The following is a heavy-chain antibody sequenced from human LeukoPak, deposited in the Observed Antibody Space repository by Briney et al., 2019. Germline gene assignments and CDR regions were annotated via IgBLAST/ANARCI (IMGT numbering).Heavy chain of an antibody. CDR2: IYHTGST. D-gene: IGHD5-12*01. CDR3: AREDSGYDYSPFYY. CDR1: GRSISHYY. Sequence: SETLSLTCTVSGRSISHYYWRWIRQPTGKGLEGIGYIYHTGSTSYNHSIKSRVIMSVETSQNQYSLKVRSVNAADTAVYYCAREDSGYDYSPFYYWGQGILVTVSS. V-gene: IGHV4-59*01. J-gene: IGHJ4*02.